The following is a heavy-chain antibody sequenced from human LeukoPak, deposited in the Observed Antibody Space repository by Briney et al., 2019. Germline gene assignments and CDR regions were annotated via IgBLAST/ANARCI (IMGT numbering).Heavy chain of an antibody. CDR3: ARAALRYCSGGSCYEGFDY. D-gene: IGHD2-15*01. Sequence: PGRSLRLSCAASGFTFSSYGMHWVRQAPGKGLEWVAVIWYDGSNKYYADSVKGRFTISRDNSKNTLYLQMNSLRAEDTAVYYCARAALRYCSGGSCYEGFDYWGQGTLVTVSS. J-gene: IGHJ4*02. CDR2: IWYDGSNK. CDR1: GFTFSSYG. V-gene: IGHV3-33*01.